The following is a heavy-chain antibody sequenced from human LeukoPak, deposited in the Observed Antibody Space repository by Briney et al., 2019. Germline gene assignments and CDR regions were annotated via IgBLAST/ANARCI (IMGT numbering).Heavy chain of an antibody. D-gene: IGHD3-16*01. CDR2: INHSGST. CDR1: GGSISSSGYY. Sequence: KPSETLSLTCTVSGGSISSSGYYWSWIRQPPGKGLEWIGEINHSGSTNYNPSLKSRVTISVDTSKNQFSLKLSAVTAADTAVYYCARHWGYWGQGTLVTVSS. J-gene: IGHJ4*02. V-gene: IGHV4-39*01. CDR3: ARHWGY.